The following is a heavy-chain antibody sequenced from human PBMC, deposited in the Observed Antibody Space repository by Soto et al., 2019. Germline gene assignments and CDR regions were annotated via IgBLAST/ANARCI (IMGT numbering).Heavy chain of an antibody. Sequence: GASVKVSCKASGYTFTGYYMHWVRQAPGQGLEWMGWINPNSGGTNYAQKFQGRVTMTRDTSISTAYMELSRLRSDDTAVYYCARERVAVAGDYYYYYGMDVWGQGTTVTVS. CDR3: ARERVAVAGDYYYYYGMDV. D-gene: IGHD6-19*01. CDR1: GYTFTGYY. V-gene: IGHV1-2*02. CDR2: INPNSGGT. J-gene: IGHJ6*02.